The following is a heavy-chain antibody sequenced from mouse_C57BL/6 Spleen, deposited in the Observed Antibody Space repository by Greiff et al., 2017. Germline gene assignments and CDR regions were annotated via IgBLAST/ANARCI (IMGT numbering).Heavy chain of an antibody. CDR3: ARYPLSYSNYEGGLDY. J-gene: IGHJ2*01. CDR2: LSNQANGYTT. V-gene: IGHV7-3*01. CDR1: GFTFTDYY. Sequence: EVHLVESGGGLVQPGGSLSLSCAASGFTFTDYYMSWVRQPPGKALEWLGFLSNQANGYTTEYSASVKGRFTISRDNSQIILYLQMKALRAEDSATDYCARYPLSYSNYEGGLDYWGQGTTLTVSS. D-gene: IGHD2-5*01.